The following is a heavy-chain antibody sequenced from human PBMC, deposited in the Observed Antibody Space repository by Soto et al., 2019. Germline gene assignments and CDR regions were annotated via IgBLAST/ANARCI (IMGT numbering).Heavy chain of an antibody. CDR1: GFTFGDYA. CDR3: TRGDLGTPYCGGDCYSLAFDY. J-gene: IGHJ4*02. D-gene: IGHD2-21*02. CDR2: IRSKAYGGTT. V-gene: IGHV3-49*03. Sequence: GGSLKLSCTASGFTFGDYAMSWFRQAPGKGLEWVGFIRSKAYGGTTEYAASVKGRFTISRDDSKSIAYLQMNSLKTEDTAVYYCTRGDLGTPYCGGDCYSLAFDYWGQGTLVTVSS.